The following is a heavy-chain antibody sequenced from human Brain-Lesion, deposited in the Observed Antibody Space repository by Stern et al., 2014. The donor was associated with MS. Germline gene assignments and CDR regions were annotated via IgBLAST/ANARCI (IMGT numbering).Heavy chain of an antibody. V-gene: IGHV3-7*01. D-gene: IGHD2-8*02. CDR1: GFSFSSHW. CDR2: IKQEGSEK. Sequence: EVQLVESGGGLVQPGGSQRLSCAASGFSFSSHWMTWVRQAPGRGPEWVANIKQEGSEKYYVDSVKGRFTISRDNAKNSLYLQMHSLRDEDTAVYYCARDCGVGNCAGARGYSYYYGLDVWGQGTTVTVSS. CDR3: ARDCGVGNCAGARGYSYYYGLDV. J-gene: IGHJ6*02.